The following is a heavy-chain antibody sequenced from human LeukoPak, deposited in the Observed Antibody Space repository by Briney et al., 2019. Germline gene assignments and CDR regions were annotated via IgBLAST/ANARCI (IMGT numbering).Heavy chain of an antibody. V-gene: IGHV4-39*01. Sequence: PSETLSLTCTVSGGSISSSSYYWGWIRQPPGKGLEWIGSIYYSGSTYYNPSLKSRVTISVDTSKNQFSLKLSSVTAAGTAVYYCARHQSGYYAVGDYWGQGTLVTVSS. CDR1: GGSISSSSYY. D-gene: IGHD3-9*01. CDR2: IYYSGST. J-gene: IGHJ4*02. CDR3: ARHQSGYYAVGDY.